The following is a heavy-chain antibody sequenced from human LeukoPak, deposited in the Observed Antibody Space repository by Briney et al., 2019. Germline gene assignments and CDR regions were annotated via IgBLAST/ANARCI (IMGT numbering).Heavy chain of an antibody. CDR1: GFTFSSYG. Sequence: GGSLRLSCAASGFTFSSYGMHWVRQAPGKGLEWVAVIWCDGSNKYYADSVKGRFTISRDNSKNTLYLQMNSLRAEDTAVYYCAREDFSYYYDSSGYFSRWGQGTLVTVSS. CDR3: AREDFSYYYDSSGYFSR. J-gene: IGHJ4*02. CDR2: IWCDGSNK. V-gene: IGHV3-33*01. D-gene: IGHD3-22*01.